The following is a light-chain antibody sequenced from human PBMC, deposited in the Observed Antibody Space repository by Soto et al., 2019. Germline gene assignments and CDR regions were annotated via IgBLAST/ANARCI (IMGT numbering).Light chain of an antibody. Sequence: IVLKQSPASLPLSPGARATLSCRASQSVSDTHLAWYQQRPGQSPRLLIHDASNRAAGIPARFSGSGPGTDFTLTICILEAEDCTGYYCQHRSNRPIPFGQGTR. CDR1: QSVSDTH. V-gene: IGKV3-11*01. J-gene: IGKJ5*01. CDR3: QHRSNRPIP. CDR2: DAS.